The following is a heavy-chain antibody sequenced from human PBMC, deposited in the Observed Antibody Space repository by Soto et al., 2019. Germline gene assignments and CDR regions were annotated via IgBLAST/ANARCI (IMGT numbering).Heavy chain of an antibody. D-gene: IGHD3-10*01. CDR2: VYYNENT. V-gene: IGHV4-39*01. J-gene: IGHJ5*01. Sequence: SSPLSLTCSVSGASTNNFAYYWCWILQPPGKGLEWIGTVYYNENTYYNPSLRSRVAISVDTAKNQFSLNLRSVTAADTAVYFCARRERYYGSPGWFDPWGQGTLVTVSS. CDR1: GASTNNFAYY. CDR3: ARRERYYGSPGWFDP.